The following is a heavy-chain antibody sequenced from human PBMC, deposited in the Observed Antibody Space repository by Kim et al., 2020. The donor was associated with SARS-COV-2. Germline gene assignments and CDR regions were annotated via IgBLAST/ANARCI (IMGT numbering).Heavy chain of an antibody. CDR3: AKDRRCITGTCFFDS. V-gene: IGHV3-23*01. Sequence: DSGKGRFTISRDNSKNTLDVQMNSLRAEETAVYYCAKDRRCITGTCFFDSWGQGTLVTVSS. D-gene: IGHD1-7*01. J-gene: IGHJ4*02.